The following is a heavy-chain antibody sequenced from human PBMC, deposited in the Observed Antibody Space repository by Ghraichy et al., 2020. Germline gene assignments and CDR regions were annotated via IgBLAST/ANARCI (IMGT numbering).Heavy chain of an antibody. CDR1: GFIFSENA. J-gene: IGHJ4*02. V-gene: IGHV3-23*01. Sequence: GVLNISCAASGFIFSENAMSWVRQAPGKGLEWVAGISANGGSANYADSAKGHFTISRDNSKNTLFLQMNGLRPGDTALYYCAKALTGVPHWGQGTLVTVSS. CDR3: AKALTGVPH. CDR2: ISANGGSA. D-gene: IGHD3-9*01.